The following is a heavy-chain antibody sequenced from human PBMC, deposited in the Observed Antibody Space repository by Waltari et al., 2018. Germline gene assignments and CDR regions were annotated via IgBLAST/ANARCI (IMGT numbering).Heavy chain of an antibody. CDR3: ARERVATIVRHYYYGMDV. D-gene: IGHD5-12*01. V-gene: IGHV1-69*13. Sequence: QVQLVQSGAEVKKPGSSVKVSCKASGGTFSSYAISWVRQAPGQGLEGMGGMSPIFGTANYARKFQGRGTITADETTSTAYMELGSLRSEDTALYYWARERVATIVRHYYYGMDVWGQGTTVTVSS. CDR1: GGTFSSYA. CDR2: MSPIFGTA. J-gene: IGHJ6*02.